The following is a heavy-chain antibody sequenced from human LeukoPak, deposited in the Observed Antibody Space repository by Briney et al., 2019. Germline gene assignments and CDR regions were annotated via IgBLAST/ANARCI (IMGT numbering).Heavy chain of an antibody. J-gene: IGHJ4*02. Sequence: SVKVSCKASGYTFTGYYMHWVRQAPGQGLEWMGWINPNSGGTNYAQNFQGRVTMTRDTSISTAYMELSRLRSDDTAVYYCARTTYCSSTSCRKGFDYWGQGTLVTVSS. CDR3: ARTTYCSSTSCRKGFDY. V-gene: IGHV1-2*02. CDR2: INPNSGGT. CDR1: GYTFTGYY. D-gene: IGHD2-2*01.